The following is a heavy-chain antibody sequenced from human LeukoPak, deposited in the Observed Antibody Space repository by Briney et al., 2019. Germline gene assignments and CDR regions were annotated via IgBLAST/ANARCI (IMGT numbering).Heavy chain of an antibody. CDR3: ARSVEYYDFWSGYSNYYYYYYMDV. Sequence: GGSLRLSCAASGFSFSSYEMNWVRQAPGKGLEWVSYISSSGSTIYYADSVKGRFTISRDNAKNSLYLQMNSLRAEDTAVYYCARSVEYYDFWSGYSNYYYYYYMDVWGKGTTVTVSS. D-gene: IGHD3-3*01. CDR2: ISSSGSTI. CDR1: GFSFSSYE. V-gene: IGHV3-48*03. J-gene: IGHJ6*03.